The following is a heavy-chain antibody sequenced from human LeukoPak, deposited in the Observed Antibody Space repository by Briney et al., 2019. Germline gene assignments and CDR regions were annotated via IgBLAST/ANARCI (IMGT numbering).Heavy chain of an antibody. Sequence: PSETLSLTCTVSGGSISSSSYYWGWIRQPPGRGLEWIGSIYYSGSTYYNPSLKSRVTISVNTSKNQFSLQLNSVTPEDTAVYYCARDDRVKWEPGSRGFDPWGQGTLVTVSS. CDR3: ARDDRVKWEPGSRGFDP. CDR1: GGSISSSSYY. CDR2: IYYSGST. D-gene: IGHD1-26*01. V-gene: IGHV4-39*07. J-gene: IGHJ5*02.